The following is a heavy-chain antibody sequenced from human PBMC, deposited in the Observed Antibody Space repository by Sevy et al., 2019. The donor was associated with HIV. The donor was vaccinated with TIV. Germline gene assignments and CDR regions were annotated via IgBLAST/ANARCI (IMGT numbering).Heavy chain of an antibody. Sequence: SETLSLTCSVSGGSMTSYYWSWIRQPPGKGLEWIGHIYFGGRTQYNPSLKSRVTISLDSSKPQFSLEVNSVIAADTAVYYCARVITMEGDAFDIWGQGTMVTVSS. CDR3: ARVITMEGDAFDI. V-gene: IGHV4-59*01. CDR1: GGSMTSYY. J-gene: IGHJ3*02. D-gene: IGHD3-10*01. CDR2: IYFGGRT.